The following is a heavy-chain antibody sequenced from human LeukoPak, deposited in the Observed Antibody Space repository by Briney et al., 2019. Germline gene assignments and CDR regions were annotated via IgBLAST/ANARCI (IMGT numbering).Heavy chain of an antibody. CDR1: GFTFGDYA. J-gene: IGHJ4*02. Sequence: HPGGSLRLSCTASGFTFGDYAMSWVRQAPGKGLEWVGFIRSKAYGGTTEYAASVKGRFTISRVDSKSIAYLQMNSLKTEDTAVYYCTRDPPYYYGSGSYFDYWGQGTLVTVSS. V-gene: IGHV3-49*04. CDR3: TRDPPYYYGSGSYFDY. CDR2: IRSKAYGGTT. D-gene: IGHD3-10*01.